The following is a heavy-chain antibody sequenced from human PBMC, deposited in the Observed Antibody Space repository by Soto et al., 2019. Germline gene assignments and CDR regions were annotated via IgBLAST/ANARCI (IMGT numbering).Heavy chain of an antibody. CDR3: AKDGQYRTDGFDV. Sequence: GGSLRLSCAASGFTFSSHGMSWVRQAPGRGLEWIAGLSRGGGTTYYADSVKGRFTISRDNSKNTLDLIMNSLKVEDTALYSCAKDGQYRTDGFDVWGQGTMVNVSS. CDR1: GFTFSSHG. V-gene: IGHV3-23*01. J-gene: IGHJ3*01. D-gene: IGHD6-6*01. CDR2: LSRGGGTT.